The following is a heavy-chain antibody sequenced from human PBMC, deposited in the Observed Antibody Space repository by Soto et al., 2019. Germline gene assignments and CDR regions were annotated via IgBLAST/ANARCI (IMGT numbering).Heavy chain of an antibody. Sequence: PGGSLRLSCAASGFTFSGYAMHWVRQPPGKGLEWVAVIWYDGSNKYYADSVKGRFTISRDNSKNTLYLQMNSLRAEDTAVYYCARGSDFWSGYYSYYYYYMDVWGKGTTVTVSS. CDR3: ARGSDFWSGYYSYYYYYMDV. V-gene: IGHV3-33*08. J-gene: IGHJ6*03. CDR1: GFTFSGYA. D-gene: IGHD3-3*01. CDR2: IWYDGSNK.